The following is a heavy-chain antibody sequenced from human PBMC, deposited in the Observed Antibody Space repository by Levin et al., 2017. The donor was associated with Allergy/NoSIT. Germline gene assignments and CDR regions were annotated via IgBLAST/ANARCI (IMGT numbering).Heavy chain of an antibody. D-gene: IGHD2-2*01. V-gene: IGHV3-21*01. CDR1: GVTFSSYS. CDR3: ARSGSTNWNDAFDI. CDR2: ISRTSRDI. Sequence: GGSLRLSCVGSGVTFSSYSMNWVRQAPGKGLEWVSSISRTSRDIFQADSVKGRFTISRDNAKNSLYLQMNSLRAEDTAVYYCARSGSTNWNDAFDIWGQGTMVTVSS. J-gene: IGHJ3*02.